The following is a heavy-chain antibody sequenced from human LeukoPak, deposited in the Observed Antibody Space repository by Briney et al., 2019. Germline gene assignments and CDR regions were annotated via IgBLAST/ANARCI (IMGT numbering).Heavy chain of an antibody. D-gene: IGHD1-26*01. CDR1: GYTFTTYG. CDR3: ARDTGSSPGDY. V-gene: IGHV1-18*01. Sequence: GASVKVSCKASGYTFTTYGVTWVRQAPRQGLEWMGWISAYNGDTNYAQRFQDRFTMTTDTSTNTAYMELRSLRSDDTAVYYCARDTGSSPGDYWGQGTLVTASS. J-gene: IGHJ4*02. CDR2: ISAYNGDT.